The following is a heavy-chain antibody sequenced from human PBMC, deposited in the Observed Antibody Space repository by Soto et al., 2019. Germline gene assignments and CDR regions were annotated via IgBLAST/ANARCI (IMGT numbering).Heavy chain of an antibody. CDR2: IYYSGST. CDR1: GGSISSYY. CDR3: ARSGGSLDY. V-gene: IGHV4-59*01. J-gene: IGHJ4*02. D-gene: IGHD2-15*01. Sequence: SETLSLTCTVSGGSISSYYWSWIRQPPGKGLEWIGYIYYSGSTNYNPSLKSRVTISVDTSKNQFSLKLNSVTAADTAVYYCARSGGSLDYWGQGTLVTVSS.